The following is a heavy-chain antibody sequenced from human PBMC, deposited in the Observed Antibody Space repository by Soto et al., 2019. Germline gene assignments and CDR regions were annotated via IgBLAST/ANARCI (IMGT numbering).Heavy chain of an antibody. V-gene: IGHV4-39*01. D-gene: IGHD3-10*01. CDR2: TYYSGST. CDR3: ARHRGFGELSHYGMDV. J-gene: IGHJ6*02. CDR1: GLSISRSSYY. Sequence: SETLSLTGTCSGLSISRSSYYWGWVRQPPGKGLGWIGSTYYSGSTYYNPSLKSRVTISVDTSKNQFSLKLSSVTAADTAVYYCARHRGFGELSHYGMDVWGQGTTVTVSS.